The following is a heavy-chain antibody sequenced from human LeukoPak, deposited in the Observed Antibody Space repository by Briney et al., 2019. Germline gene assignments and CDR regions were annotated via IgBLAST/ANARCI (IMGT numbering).Heavy chain of an antibody. CDR3: AKVRSGWELLDAFDI. CDR2: ISASGGST. J-gene: IGHJ3*02. CDR1: GFSFSDYD. V-gene: IGHV3-23*01. Sequence: GGSLRLSCAASGFSFSDYDMRWIRQAPGKGLEWVSGISASGGSTYFADSVKGRFTISRDNSKNTLYLQMNSLRVEDTAVYYCAKVRSGWELLDAFDIWGQGTMVTVSS. D-gene: IGHD1-26*01.